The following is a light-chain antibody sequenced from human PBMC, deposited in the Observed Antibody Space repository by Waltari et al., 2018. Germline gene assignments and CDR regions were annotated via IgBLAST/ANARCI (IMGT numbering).Light chain of an antibody. CDR1: SSNIGAGYD. V-gene: IGLV1-40*01. Sequence: QSVLTQPPSMSGAPGQRVTISCTGSSSNIGAGYDVHWYKRLPGAAPQVIIYDNKNRPSGVPHRFSGSKSGTSATLAITGLQAEDEADYYFQSYDTSLNAVFGGGTKLTVL. CDR3: QSYDTSLNAV. J-gene: IGLJ2*01. CDR2: DNK.